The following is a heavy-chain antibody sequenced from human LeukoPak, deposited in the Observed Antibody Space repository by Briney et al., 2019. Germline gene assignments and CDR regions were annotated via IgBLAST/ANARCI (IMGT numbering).Heavy chain of an antibody. CDR2: INPNSGGT. D-gene: IGHD2-2*01. CDR3: ARDRDISRSNWFDP. V-gene: IGHV1-2*02. CDR1: GYTFTGYY. Sequence: ASVKVSCKASGYTFTGYYMHWVRQPPGQGLEWMGWINPNSGGTNYAQKFQGRVTMTRDTSISTAYMELSRLRSDDTAVYYCARDRDISRSNWFDPWGQGTLVTVSS. J-gene: IGHJ5*02.